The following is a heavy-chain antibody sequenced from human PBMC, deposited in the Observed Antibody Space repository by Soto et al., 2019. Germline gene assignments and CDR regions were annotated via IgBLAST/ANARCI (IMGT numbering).Heavy chain of an antibody. CDR3: AKDTSWTIDY. D-gene: IGHD4-17*01. CDR2: ISWDGGNR. V-gene: IGHV3-43*01. J-gene: IGHJ4*02. Sequence: EVQLVESGGVVVQPGGSLRLSCAASGFTFDDYTMHWVRQAPGKGLEWVSLISWDGGNRYYADSVKGRFTISRDNSKNSLYLQMSSLRTEDTALYYCAKDTSWTIDYWGRGTLVTVSS. CDR1: GFTFDDYT.